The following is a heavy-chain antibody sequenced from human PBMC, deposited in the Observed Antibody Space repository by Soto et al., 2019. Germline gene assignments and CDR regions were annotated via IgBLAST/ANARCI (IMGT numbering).Heavy chain of an antibody. CDR2: ISYDGTDE. CDR1: GFSFSSYG. D-gene: IGHD1-1*01. Sequence: QVQLVESGGGVVQPGRSLRLSCAASGFSFSSYGMHWVRQAPGKGLEWVAMISYDGTDEYYADSVKGRFTISRDNSKNAVYLQMTSLRAEDTAVYYCAKQESGWIDHFDYWGQGALVSVSS. CDR3: AKQESGWIDHFDY. V-gene: IGHV3-30*18. J-gene: IGHJ4*02.